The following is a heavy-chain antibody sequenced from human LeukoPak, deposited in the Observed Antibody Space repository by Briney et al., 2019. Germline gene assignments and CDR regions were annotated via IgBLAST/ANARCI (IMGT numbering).Heavy chain of an antibody. CDR3: ARVFSSSGAMGTDY. D-gene: IGHD6-19*01. V-gene: IGHV3-30-3*01. Sequence: VISYDGSNKYYADSVKGRFTISRDNSKNTLYPQMNSLRAEDTAVYYCARVFSSSGAMGTDYWGQGTLVTVSS. CDR2: ISYDGSNK. J-gene: IGHJ4*02.